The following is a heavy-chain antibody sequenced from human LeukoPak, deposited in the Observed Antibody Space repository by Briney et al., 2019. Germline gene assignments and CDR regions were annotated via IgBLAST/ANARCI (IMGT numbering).Heavy chain of an antibody. CDR1: GFTSTGFA. J-gene: IGHJ4*02. D-gene: IGHD3-16*01. CDR3: TGAGDDYVWEAFDY. V-gene: IGHV3-73*01. Sequence: GGSLRLSCAPSGFTSTGFAMRWVSQASGKGLEWVGRIRSKANSYATAYAASVKGRFTISRDDSKNTAYLQMNSLKTEDTAVYYNTGAGDDYVWEAFDYWGQGTLVTVSS. CDR2: IRSKANSYAT.